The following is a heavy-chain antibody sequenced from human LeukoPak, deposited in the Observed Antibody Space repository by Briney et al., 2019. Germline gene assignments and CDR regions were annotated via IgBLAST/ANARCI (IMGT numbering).Heavy chain of an antibody. J-gene: IGHJ4*02. V-gene: IGHV3-9*01. CDR2: ISWNSGSI. Sequence: GGSLRLSCAASGFTFDDYAMHWVRQAPGKGLEWVSGISWNSGSIGYADSVKGRFTISRDNAKNSLYLQMNSLRAEDTALYYCTGESGDYWGQGTLVTVSS. D-gene: IGHD3-10*01. CDR1: GFTFDDYA. CDR3: TGESGDY.